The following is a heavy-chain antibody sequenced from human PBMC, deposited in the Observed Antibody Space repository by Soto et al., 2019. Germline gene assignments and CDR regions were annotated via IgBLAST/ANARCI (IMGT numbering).Heavy chain of an antibody. J-gene: IGHJ5*02. D-gene: IGHD2-2*01. V-gene: IGHV1-18*04. CDR1: GYTFTSYG. CDR3: ARGPRYCSSTSCFSGVTWFDP. Sequence: ASVEVSCKASGYTFTSYGISWGRQAPGQGLEWMGWISSYNGNTNYAQKVQARVTMTTDKSTSTTYMELRSLRSDDTAVYYCARGPRYCSSTSCFSGVTWFDPWGQGTLVTVSS. CDR2: ISSYNGNT.